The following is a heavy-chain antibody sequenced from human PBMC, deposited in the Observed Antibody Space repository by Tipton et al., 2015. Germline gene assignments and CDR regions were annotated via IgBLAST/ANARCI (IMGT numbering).Heavy chain of an antibody. CDR3: ARSSGYYTPTY. J-gene: IGHJ4*02. CDR1: GFTFNIYA. Sequence: GSLRLSCVASGFTFNIYAMTWARQAPGKGLEWVSSISASGDGAYRIYAESVKGRFTISRDNAKNALYLQMNSLRVEDTAVYYCARSSGYYTPTYWGQGTLVTVSS. V-gene: IGHV3-23*01. CDR2: ISASGDGAYR. D-gene: IGHD3-3*01.